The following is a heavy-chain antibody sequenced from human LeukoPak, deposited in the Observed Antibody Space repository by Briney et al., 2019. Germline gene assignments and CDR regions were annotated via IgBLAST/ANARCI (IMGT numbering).Heavy chain of an antibody. J-gene: IGHJ4*02. V-gene: IGHV3-23*01. CDR1: GFTFSNYA. CDR2: IGGSGGTT. CDR3: AKWGDYDVLTGYYDSDY. D-gene: IGHD3-9*01. Sequence: GSLRLPCAASGFTFSNYAMSWVRQAPGKGLEWVSAIGGSGGTTYYADSVKGRFTISRDNSKNTLYLQMRSLRAEDTAVYYCAKWGDYDVLTGYYDSDYWGQGTPVTVSS.